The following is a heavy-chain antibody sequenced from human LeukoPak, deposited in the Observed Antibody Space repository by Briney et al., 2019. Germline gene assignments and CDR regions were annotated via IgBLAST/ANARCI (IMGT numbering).Heavy chain of an antibody. CDR2: IYYSGST. CDR3: ARHPKSGYSGYESDY. J-gene: IGHJ4*02. V-gene: IGHV4-31*03. CDR1: GGSISSGGYY. Sequence: SKTLSLTCTDSGGSISSGGYYWSWIRQHPGKGLEWIGYIYYSGSTYYNPSLKSRVTISVDTSKNQFSLKLSSVTAADTAVYYCARHPKSGYSGYESDYWGQGTLVTVSS. D-gene: IGHD5-12*01.